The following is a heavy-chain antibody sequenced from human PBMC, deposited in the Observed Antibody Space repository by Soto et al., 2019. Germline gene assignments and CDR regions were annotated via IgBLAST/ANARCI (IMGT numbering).Heavy chain of an antibody. D-gene: IGHD4-17*01. CDR3: ARAPGFYGDFFDY. CDR1: GFTFSSYS. CDR2: ISSSSSYI. Sequence: PGGSLRLSCAASGFTFSSYSMNWVRQAPGKGLEWVSSISSSSSYIYYADSVKGRFTISRDNAKNSLYLQMNSLRVEDTALYYYARAPGFYGDFFDYWGQGTLVTVSS. V-gene: IGHV3-21*04. J-gene: IGHJ4*02.